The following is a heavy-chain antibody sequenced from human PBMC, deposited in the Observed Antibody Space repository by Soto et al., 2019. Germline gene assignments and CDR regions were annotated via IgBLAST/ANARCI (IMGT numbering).Heavy chain of an antibody. V-gene: IGHV3-23*01. Sequence: GGSLRLSCAASGFTFSGYAMSWVRQAPGKGLEWVSAISGSGGSTYYADSVKGRFTISRDNSKNTLYLQMNSLRAEDTAVYYCAKQNGVAGSTQYFDYWGQGTLVTVSS. CDR2: ISGSGGST. J-gene: IGHJ4*02. D-gene: IGHD6-19*01. CDR1: GFTFSGYA. CDR3: AKQNGVAGSTQYFDY.